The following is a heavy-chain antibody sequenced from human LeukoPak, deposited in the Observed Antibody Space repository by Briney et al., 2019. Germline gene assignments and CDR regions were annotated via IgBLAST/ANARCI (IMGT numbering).Heavy chain of an antibody. V-gene: IGHV3-23*01. J-gene: IGHJ3*02. CDR1: GFTFSSYA. CDR3: AKCVTMVRGATDAFDI. CDR2: ISGSGGST. D-gene: IGHD3-10*01. Sequence: PGGSLRLSCAASGFTFSSYAMSWVRQAPGKGLEWVSAISGSGGSTYYADSVKGRFTISRDNSKNTLYLQMNSLRAEDTAVYYCAKCVTMVRGATDAFDIWGQGTMVTVSS.